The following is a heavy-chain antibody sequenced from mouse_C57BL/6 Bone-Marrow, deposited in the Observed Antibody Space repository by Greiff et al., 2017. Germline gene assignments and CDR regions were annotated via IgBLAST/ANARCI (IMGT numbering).Heavy chain of an antibody. CDR3: ARKRDYSNTWFAY. CDR1: GYTFTSYW. J-gene: IGHJ3*01. D-gene: IGHD2-5*01. V-gene: IGHV1-64*01. CDR2: IHPNSGST. Sequence: QVQLQQPGAELVKPGASVKLSCKASGYTFTSYWMHWVKQRPGQGLEWIGMIHPNSGSTNYNEKFKSKATLTVDKSSSTAYMQLSSLTSEDSAVYYCARKRDYSNTWFAYGGQGILVTVSA.